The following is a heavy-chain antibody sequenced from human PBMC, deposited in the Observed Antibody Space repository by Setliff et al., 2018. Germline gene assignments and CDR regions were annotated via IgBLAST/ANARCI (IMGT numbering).Heavy chain of an antibody. CDR3: ARVGASLHFDY. J-gene: IGHJ4*02. V-gene: IGHV4-59*01. Sequence: PSETLSLTCSVYGESFSNNYWSWIRQSPGKGLEWIGYIYNSGSTNYNPSVKSRVTISVDTSKNQFSLQLTSVTSADTAVYYCARVGASLHFDYWGQGTLVTVSS. CDR1: GESFSNNY. CDR2: IYNSGST.